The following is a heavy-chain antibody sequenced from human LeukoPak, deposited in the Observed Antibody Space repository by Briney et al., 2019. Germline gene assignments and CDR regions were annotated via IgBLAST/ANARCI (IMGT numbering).Heavy chain of an antibody. Sequence: GASVKVSCKASGYTFTSYGISWVRQAPGQGLEWMGWISAYNGNTNYAQKLQGRVTMTTDTSTGTAYMELRSLRSDDTAVYYCARSYGYNYYYYYYMDVWGKGTTVTVSS. CDR2: ISAYNGNT. D-gene: IGHD5-18*01. J-gene: IGHJ6*03. CDR1: GYTFTSYG. CDR3: ARSYGYNYYYYYYMDV. V-gene: IGHV1-18*01.